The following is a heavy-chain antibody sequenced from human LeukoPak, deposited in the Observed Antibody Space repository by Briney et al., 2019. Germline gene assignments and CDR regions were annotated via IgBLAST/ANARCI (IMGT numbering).Heavy chain of an antibody. J-gene: IGHJ4*02. CDR2: INPSGGST. D-gene: IGHD4-11*01. CDR3: ARWTTTYLDY. Sequence: ASVKVSCKASGGTFSSYAISWMRQAPGQGLEWMGIINPSGGSTNFAQKFQGRVTMTTDTSTITVYMELSSLRSEDTAVYYCARWTTTYLDYWGQGTLVTVSS. V-gene: IGHV1-46*01. CDR1: GGTFSSYA.